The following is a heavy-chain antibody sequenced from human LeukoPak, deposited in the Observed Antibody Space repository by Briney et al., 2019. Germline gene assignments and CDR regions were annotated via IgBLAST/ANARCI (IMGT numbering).Heavy chain of an antibody. Sequence: GGSLRLSCAASGSTFISYDIHWVRQAPGKGLEWVAVMTSDGSLKIYTDSVRGRFTISRDNSKNTLYLEMNSLRVDDTAIYYCARDPRSAAPDYFDSWGQGTLVTVSS. CDR2: MTSDGSLK. CDR3: ARDPRSAAPDYFDS. D-gene: IGHD6-13*01. V-gene: IGHV3-30-3*01. CDR1: GSTFISYD. J-gene: IGHJ4*02.